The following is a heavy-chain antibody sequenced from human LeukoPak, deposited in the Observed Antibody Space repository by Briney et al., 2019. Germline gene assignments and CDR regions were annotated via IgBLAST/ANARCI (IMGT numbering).Heavy chain of an antibody. J-gene: IGHJ4*02. CDR3: ARRVGIAATGFINY. CDR2: IYYSGST. Sequence: SETLSLTCTVSGGSISSSSYYWGWIRQPPGEGLEWIGSIYYSGSTFYNPSLKSRVTISVDTSKNQFSLRLRSVTAADTAVYYCARRVGIAATGFINYWGQGTLVTVSS. D-gene: IGHD6-13*01. V-gene: IGHV4-39*01. CDR1: GGSISSSSYY.